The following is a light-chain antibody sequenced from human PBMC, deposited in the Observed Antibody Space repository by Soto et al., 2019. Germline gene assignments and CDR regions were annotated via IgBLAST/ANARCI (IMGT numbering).Light chain of an antibody. J-gene: IGKJ1*01. CDR3: LQTYNLPRT. CDR2: GIS. V-gene: IGKV1-39*01. Sequence: DFQMTQSPSSLSASVGDRVTITCRASQSFSTYLAWYQQKPGKVPKLLISGISALQSGVPVRFSGSASGTDFTLTIRNMQREDFATYYCLQTYNLPRTFGQGTKVDI. CDR1: QSFSTY.